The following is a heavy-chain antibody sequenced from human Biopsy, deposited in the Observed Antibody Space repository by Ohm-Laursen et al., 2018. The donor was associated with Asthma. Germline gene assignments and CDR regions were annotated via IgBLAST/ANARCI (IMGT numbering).Heavy chain of an antibody. CDR1: GYTVTRCA. CDR2: INTNTGNP. V-gene: IGHV7-4-1*02. D-gene: IGHD3-16*01. CDR3: ARMISYYDEMRDPFFDY. Sequence: ASVKVSCNASGYTVTRCAINWVRQAPGQGLEWMGWINTNTGNPTYAQGFTGRFVFSLDTSVNTAHLQISSLKAEDTAVYFCARMISYYDEMRDPFFDYWGQGTLVTVSS. J-gene: IGHJ4*02.